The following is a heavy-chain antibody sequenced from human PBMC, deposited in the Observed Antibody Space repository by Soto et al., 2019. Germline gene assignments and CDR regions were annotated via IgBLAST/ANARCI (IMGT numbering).Heavy chain of an antibody. CDR1: GFTFDDYA. V-gene: IGHV3-9*01. D-gene: IGHD3-16*01. CDR2: ISWDSGRI. CDR3: AKARLWGGDGYNSYYYNAMDV. Sequence: QLVESGGGLVQPGRSLRLSCAASGFTFDDYAMYWVRQGPGKGLEWVSGISWDSGRIGYADSVKGRFTISRDNAKNSLYLQMNRLRPEDTALYYCAKARLWGGDGYNSYYYNAMDVWGQGTTVTVSS. J-gene: IGHJ6*02.